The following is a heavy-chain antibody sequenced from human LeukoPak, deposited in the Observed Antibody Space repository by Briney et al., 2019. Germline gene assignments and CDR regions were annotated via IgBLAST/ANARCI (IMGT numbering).Heavy chain of an antibody. Sequence: ASVKVSCKASGYTFTSHDINWVRQATGQGLEWMGWMNPNSGNTGYAQKFQGRVTMTRNTSISTAYMELSSLRSEDTAVYYCARADLSSGWYGLYYYYGMDVWGQGTTVTVSS. CDR1: GYTFTSHD. J-gene: IGHJ6*02. V-gene: IGHV1-8*01. D-gene: IGHD6-19*01. CDR3: ARADLSSGWYGLYYYYGMDV. CDR2: MNPNSGNT.